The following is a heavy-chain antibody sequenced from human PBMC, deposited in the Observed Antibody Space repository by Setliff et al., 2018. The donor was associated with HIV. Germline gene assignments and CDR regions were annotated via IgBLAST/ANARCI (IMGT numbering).Heavy chain of an antibody. CDR3: AAQALDLGKYYYMDY. D-gene: IGHD7-27*01. J-gene: IGHJ4*02. CDR2: LSSNGQA. Sequence: SETLSLTCTVSGGAFSRSTHHGSWFRQPPGKGLEWIGALSSNGQAYYNPSLKSRVAISIDSSKNLVSLRLDSLTAADTAAYYCAAQALDLGKYYYMDYWGPGALVTVS. V-gene: IGHV4-39*07. CDR1: GGAFSRSTHH.